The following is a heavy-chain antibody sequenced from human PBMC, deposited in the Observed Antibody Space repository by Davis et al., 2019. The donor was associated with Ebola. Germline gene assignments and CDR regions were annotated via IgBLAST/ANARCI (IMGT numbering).Heavy chain of an antibody. D-gene: IGHD3-22*01. CDR1: GYIFTSYW. Sequence: GESLKISCKVSGYIFTSYWIGWVRQMPGKGLEWMGFIFPDDSDTTYSPSFQGHVTISADKSISTAYLQWSSLKASDTAMYYCARRGYYDSSGYYFHFDYWGQGTLVTVSS. J-gene: IGHJ4*02. CDR3: ARRGYYDSSGYYFHFDY. V-gene: IGHV5-51*01. CDR2: IFPDDSDT.